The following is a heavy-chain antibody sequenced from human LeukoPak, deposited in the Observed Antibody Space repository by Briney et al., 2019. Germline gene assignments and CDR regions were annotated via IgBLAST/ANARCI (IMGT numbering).Heavy chain of an antibody. D-gene: IGHD2-15*01. J-gene: IGHJ4*02. CDR2: IYHSGST. CDR3: ASDGGAFKDFDY. CDR1: GYSISSGYY. V-gene: IGHV4-38-2*02. Sequence: SETLSLTCTVSGYSISSGYYWSWIRQPPGKGVEWIGNIYHSGSTYYDPSLKSRLTISVDTSKNQFSLKLSSVTAADTAVYYCASDGGAFKDFDYWGQGALVTVSS.